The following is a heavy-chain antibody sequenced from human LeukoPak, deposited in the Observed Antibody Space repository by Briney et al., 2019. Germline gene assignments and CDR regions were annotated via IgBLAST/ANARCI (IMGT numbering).Heavy chain of an antibody. D-gene: IGHD3-22*01. J-gene: IGHJ6*03. CDR1: GYTFTNDD. CDR3: ARDSSGYYSYYYYYMDV. CDR2: MNPNSGNT. V-gene: IGHV1-8*02. Sequence: ASVKVSCKASGYTFTNDDINWVRQATGQGLEWMGWMNPNSGNTGYAQKFQGRVTMTRNTSISTAYMELSSLRSEDTAVYYCARDSSGYYSYYYYYMDVWGKGTTVTVSS.